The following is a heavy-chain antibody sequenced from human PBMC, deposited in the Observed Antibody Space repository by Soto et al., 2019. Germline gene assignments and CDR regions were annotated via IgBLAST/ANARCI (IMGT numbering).Heavy chain of an antibody. CDR2: FDPENDET. V-gene: IGHV1-24*01. CDR3: AIAAYCSGATCYSGYNWFDP. D-gene: IGHD2-2*01. Sequence: GASVKVSCKVSGYTLSEVSIHWVRQTPGKGLEWMGGFDPENDETSYAQKFQGRVTLTEGTSTDTAYLELSSLRSEDTAIYYCAIAAYCSGATCYSGYNWFDPWGQGTQVTVSS. CDR1: GYTLSEVS. J-gene: IGHJ5*02.